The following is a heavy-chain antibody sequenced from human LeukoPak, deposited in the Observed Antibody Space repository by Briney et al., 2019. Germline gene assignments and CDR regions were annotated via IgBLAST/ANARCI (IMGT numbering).Heavy chain of an antibody. V-gene: IGHV4-61*01. J-gene: IGHJ5*02. Sequence: SETLSLTCTVSGYSISSGYYWGWIRQPPGKGLEWIGYIFYSGSTNYNPSLKSRVTISVDTSKNQFSLNLSSVTAADAAVYYCARGYSTNWQATYFDPWGQGTLVTVSS. D-gene: IGHD6-13*01. CDR1: GYSISSGYY. CDR2: IFYSGST. CDR3: ARGYSTNWQATYFDP.